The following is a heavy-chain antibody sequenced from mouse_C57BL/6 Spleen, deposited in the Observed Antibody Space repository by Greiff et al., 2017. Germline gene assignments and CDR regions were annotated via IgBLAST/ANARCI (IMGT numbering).Heavy chain of an antibody. CDR3: ARATIVTRYFDV. CDR1: GFTFSSYA. J-gene: IGHJ1*03. Sequence: DVMLVESGGGLVKPGGSLKLSCAASGFTFSSYAMSWVRQTPEKRLEWVATISDGGSYTYYPDNVKGRFTISRDNAKNNLYLQMSHLKSEDTAMYYCARATIVTRYFDVWGTGTTVTVSS. V-gene: IGHV5-4*03. CDR2: ISDGGSYT. D-gene: IGHD2-5*01.